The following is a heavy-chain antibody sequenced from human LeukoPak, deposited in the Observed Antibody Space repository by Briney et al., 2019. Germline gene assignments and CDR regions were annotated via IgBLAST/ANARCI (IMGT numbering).Heavy chain of an antibody. CDR1: GGTFSSYA. CDR2: IIPIFGTA. Sequence: ASAKVSCKASGGTFSSYAISWVRQAPGQGLEWMGGIIPIFGTATYAQKFQGRVTITADESTSTAYMELSSLRSEDTAVYYCARAPRARGHFDYWGQGTLVTVSS. CDR3: ARAPRARGHFDY. V-gene: IGHV1-69*01. J-gene: IGHJ4*02. D-gene: IGHD3-10*01.